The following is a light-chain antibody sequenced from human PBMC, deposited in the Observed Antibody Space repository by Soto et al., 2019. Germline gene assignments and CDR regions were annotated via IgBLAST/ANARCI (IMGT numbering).Light chain of an antibody. CDR1: QSISSY. CDR3: HQSYSTPQP. CDR2: AAS. Sequence: DIQMTQSPSSLSASVGDRVTITCRASQSISSYLNWYQQKPGKAPKLLIYAASSLQSGVPSRFSSNGSGTHFTLTISSLQPEDVEPYYCHQSYSTPQPFGQATKVQIQ. V-gene: IGKV1-39*01. J-gene: IGKJ1*01.